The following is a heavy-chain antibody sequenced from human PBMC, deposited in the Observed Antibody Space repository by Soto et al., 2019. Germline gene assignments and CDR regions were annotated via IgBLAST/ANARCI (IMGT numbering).Heavy chain of an antibody. CDR1: GYIFNNYA. J-gene: IGHJ5*02. V-gene: IGHV1-18*01. CDR3: ARDPSSGWFDH. Sequence: QVQLVQSGAEVKKPGASVKVSCKASGYIFNNYAISWVRKPHGQGLEWMGWMNVYNGHTKYAQKVQGRITMTTDTSTSTAYMELSNLGSDDTAVDYGARDPSSGWFDHWGKGPRVTVSS. D-gene: IGHD6-19*01. CDR2: MNVYNGHT.